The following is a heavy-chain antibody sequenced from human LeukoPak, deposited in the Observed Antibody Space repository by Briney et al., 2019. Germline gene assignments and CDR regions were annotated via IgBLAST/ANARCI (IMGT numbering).Heavy chain of an antibody. D-gene: IGHD6-6*01. CDR3: ARPRSERSARGYFDY. CDR1: GFTFSSYS. Sequence: GGSLRLSCAASGFTFSSYSMNWVRQAPGKGLEWVSYISSSSSTIYYADSVKGRFTISRDNAKNSLYLQMNSLRAEDTAVYYCARPRSERSARGYFDYWGQGTLVTVSS. J-gene: IGHJ4*02. CDR2: ISSSSSTI. V-gene: IGHV3-48*01.